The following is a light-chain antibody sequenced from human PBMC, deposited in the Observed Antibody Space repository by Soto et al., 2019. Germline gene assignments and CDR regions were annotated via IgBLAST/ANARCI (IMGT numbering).Light chain of an antibody. CDR3: ETWDSYTRV. V-gene: IGLV4-60*02. J-gene: IGLJ3*02. CDR1: SGHKTYI. CDR2: VEGSGSY. Sequence: QSVLTQSSSASASLGSSVKVTCTLSSGHKTYIIAWHQQQPGKAPRYLMKVEGSGSYNKGSGVPDRFSGSSSGADRYLTISNLQFEDEADYYCETWDSYTRVFGGGTQLTVL.